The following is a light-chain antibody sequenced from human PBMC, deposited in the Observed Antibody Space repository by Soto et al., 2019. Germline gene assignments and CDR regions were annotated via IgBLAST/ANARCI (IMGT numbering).Light chain of an antibody. Sequence: DLVITQSPDSLAFSLGERATINCKSSQRILYRSNNKNYLAWYQQKPGQPPKLLIYWASTRESGVPDRFSGSGSGTDFTLTISSLQAEDVAVYYCQQYYSTPWTFGQGTKVDIK. CDR1: QRILYRSNNKNY. J-gene: IGKJ1*01. CDR3: QQYYSTPWT. V-gene: IGKV4-1*01. CDR2: WAS.